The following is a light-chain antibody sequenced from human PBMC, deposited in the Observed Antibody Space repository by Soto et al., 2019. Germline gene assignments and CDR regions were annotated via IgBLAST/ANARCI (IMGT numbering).Light chain of an antibody. J-gene: IGKJ5*01. CDR2: DAS. Sequence: EIVLTQSPATLSLSPGERATLSCRASQSVGNYLAWYQQKPGQAPRLLISDASNKATGIPARFSGSGSVTDFTLTISSLEPEDFVVYYCQQRSRWPPITFGQGTRLE. CDR1: QSVGNY. CDR3: QQRSRWPPIT. V-gene: IGKV3-11*01.